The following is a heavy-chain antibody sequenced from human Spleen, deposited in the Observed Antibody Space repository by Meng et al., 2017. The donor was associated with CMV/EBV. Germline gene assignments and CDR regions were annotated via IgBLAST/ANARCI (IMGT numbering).Heavy chain of an antibody. J-gene: IGHJ4*02. CDR1: GFTVSSNY. V-gene: IGHV3-21*01. CDR3: ARGVMGTVTTSPPNY. Sequence: GESLKISCAASGFTVSSNYMSWVRQAPGKGLEWVSSISSSSSYIYYADSVKGRFTISRDNAKNSLYLQMNSLRAEDTAVYYCARGVMGTVTTSPPNYWGQGTLVTVSS. D-gene: IGHD4-11*01. CDR2: ISSSSSYI.